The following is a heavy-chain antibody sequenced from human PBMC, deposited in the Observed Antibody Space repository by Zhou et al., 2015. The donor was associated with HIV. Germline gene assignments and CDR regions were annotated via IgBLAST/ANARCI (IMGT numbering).Heavy chain of an antibody. CDR1: GFTFSNAW. V-gene: IGHV3-23*01. J-gene: IGHJ4*02. Sequence: EVQLLESGGGLVKPGGSLRLSCAASGFTFSNAWMSWVRQAPGQGLEWVSAINSAGNTYYTGSVKGRFTISRDNSKNTVYLEMNSLRAEDTAVYYCAKDWHESDWGQGTLVTVSS. CDR3: AKDWHESD. CDR2: INSAGNT.